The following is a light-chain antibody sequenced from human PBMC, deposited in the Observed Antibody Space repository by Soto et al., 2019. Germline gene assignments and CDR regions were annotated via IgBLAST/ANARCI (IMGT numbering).Light chain of an antibody. CDR2: AAS. Sequence: DMAMTQSQSSLSASVGDRVTITCRASQSISNYLNWDQHKPGKVPKLLIYAASSLHSGVPTRFSGSGSGTDFTLTINSLQPEDFATYYCQQSYGTPLTFGGGTKIEIK. J-gene: IGKJ4*01. V-gene: IGKV1-39*01. CDR1: QSISNY. CDR3: QQSYGTPLT.